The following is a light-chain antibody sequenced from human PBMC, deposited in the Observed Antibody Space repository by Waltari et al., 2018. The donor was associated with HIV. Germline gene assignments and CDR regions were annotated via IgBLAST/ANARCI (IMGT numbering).Light chain of an antibody. CDR3: CSYAGSSTVV. Sequence: QSALTQPASVSGSPGQSIPISCTGTSSDVGSYNLVSWYPQHPGKAPKLMIYEGSKRPSGVSNRFSGSKSGNTASLTISGLQAEDEADYYCCSYAGSSTVVFGGGTKLTVL. V-gene: IGLV2-23*01. J-gene: IGLJ2*01. CDR2: EGS. CDR1: SSDVGSYNL.